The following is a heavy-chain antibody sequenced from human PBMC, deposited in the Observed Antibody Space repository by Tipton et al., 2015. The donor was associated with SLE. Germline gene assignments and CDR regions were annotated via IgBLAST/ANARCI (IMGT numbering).Heavy chain of an antibody. J-gene: IGHJ5*02. CDR2: IHNSGTN. D-gene: IGHD2-21*01. CDR3: ARDRSVVITAYWFDP. Sequence: TLSLTCSVSGGSISSSYWTWIRQPPGKGLEWIGYIHNSGTNSYNPSLKSRVTMTIDTSKNQFSLELRSVTAADTAVYYCARDRSVVITAYWFDPWGQGTPVTVSS. V-gene: IGHV4-59*01. CDR1: GGSISSSY.